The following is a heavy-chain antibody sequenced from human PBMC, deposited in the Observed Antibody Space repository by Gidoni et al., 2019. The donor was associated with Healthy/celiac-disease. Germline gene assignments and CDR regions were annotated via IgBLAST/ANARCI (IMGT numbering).Heavy chain of an antibody. J-gene: IGHJ4*02. D-gene: IGHD3-3*01. CDR1: GYTFTSYG. Sequence: QVQLVHSGAEVKKPGASVQVSCKASGYTFTSYGISWVRQAPGQGLEWMGWISAYNGNTNYAQKLQGRVTMTTDTSTSTAYMELRSLRSDDKAVYYWARAYYDFWSGYSDDYWGQGTLVTVSS. CDR2: ISAYNGNT. V-gene: IGHV1-18*01. CDR3: ARAYYDFWSGYSDDY.